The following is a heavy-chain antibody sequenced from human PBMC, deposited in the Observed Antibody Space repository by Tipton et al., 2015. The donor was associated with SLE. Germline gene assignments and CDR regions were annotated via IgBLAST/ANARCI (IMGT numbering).Heavy chain of an antibody. D-gene: IGHD5-24*01. Sequence: SLRLSCAASGFTFSSYGMHWVRQAPGKGLEWVAFIRYDGSNKYYADSVKGRFTISRDNSKNTLYLQMNSLRAEDTAVYYCAKDSNLEVATTGGYFDYWGQGTLVTVSS. V-gene: IGHV3-30*02. CDR1: GFTFSSYG. CDR2: IRYDGSNK. CDR3: AKDSNLEVATTGGYFDY. J-gene: IGHJ4*02.